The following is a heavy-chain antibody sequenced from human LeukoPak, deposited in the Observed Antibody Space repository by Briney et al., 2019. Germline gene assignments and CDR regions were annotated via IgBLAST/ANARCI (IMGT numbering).Heavy chain of an antibody. CDR1: GFTVSSTY. J-gene: IGHJ6*03. Sequence: PGGSLRLSCAASGFTVSSTYMSWVRQAPGKGLEWVSVIYSGGSTYYADSVKGRFTISRDNSKNTLYLQMNSLRAEDTAVYYCAREGTNYYYQYMDVWGKGTTVTVSS. CDR3: AREGTNYYYQYMDV. V-gene: IGHV3-66*02. D-gene: IGHD1-1*01. CDR2: IYSGGST.